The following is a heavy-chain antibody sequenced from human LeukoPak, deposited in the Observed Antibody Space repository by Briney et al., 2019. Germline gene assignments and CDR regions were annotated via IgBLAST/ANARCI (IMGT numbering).Heavy chain of an antibody. D-gene: IGHD3-16*01. CDR1: GFTFNSYA. CDR3: ARDRFPLHYGGDYFDY. Sequence: PGGSLRLSCAASGFTFNSYAMHWVRQAPGKGLEWVAFIRYDGSNKYYADSVKGRFTISRDNSKNTLYLQMGSLRAEDMAVYYCARDRFPLHYGGDYFDYWGQGTLVTVSS. J-gene: IGHJ4*02. V-gene: IGHV3-30*02. CDR2: IRYDGSNK.